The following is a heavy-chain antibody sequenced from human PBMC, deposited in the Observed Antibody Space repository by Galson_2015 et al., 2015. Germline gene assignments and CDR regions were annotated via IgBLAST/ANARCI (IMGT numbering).Heavy chain of an antibody. J-gene: IGHJ4*02. CDR2: ICYSGNT. V-gene: IGHV4-39*01. D-gene: IGHD3-22*01. Sequence: SETLSLTCTVSGGSISSSISYWGWIRQPPGKGLEWIGSICYSGNTYYNPSLKSRVTISVDTSKSQFSLELSSVTAADTAVYYCARRGLSGYYSHWGQGTLVTVSS. CDR1: GGSISSSISY. CDR3: ARRGLSGYYSH.